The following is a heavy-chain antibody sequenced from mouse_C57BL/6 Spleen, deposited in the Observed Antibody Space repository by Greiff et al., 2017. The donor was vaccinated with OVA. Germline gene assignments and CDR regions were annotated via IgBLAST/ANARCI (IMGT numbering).Heavy chain of an antibody. Sequence: DVQLVESGEGLVKPGGSLKLSCAASGFTFSSYAMSWVRQTPEKRLEWVAYISSGGDYIYYADTVKGRFTISRDNARNTLYLQMSSLKSEDTAMYYCTRDNDYPFAYWGQGTLVTVSA. D-gene: IGHD2-4*01. V-gene: IGHV5-9-1*02. CDR1: GFTFSSYA. J-gene: IGHJ3*01. CDR2: ISSGGDYI. CDR3: TRDNDYPFAY.